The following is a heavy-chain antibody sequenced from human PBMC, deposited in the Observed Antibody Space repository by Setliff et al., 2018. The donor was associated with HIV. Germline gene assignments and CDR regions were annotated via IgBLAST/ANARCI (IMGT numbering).Heavy chain of an antibody. Sequence: ASVKVSCKASGYTFSDYYLHWVRQAPGQGLEWMGWINGITNYAQEVQGRVTLTTDTSTSTAYMDLRNLTSDDTAVYYCARLGLFYDAFNIWGQGTMVTVSS. D-gene: IGHD3-22*01. V-gene: IGHV1-18*04. CDR3: ARLGLFYDAFNI. CDR1: GYTFSDYY. J-gene: IGHJ3*02. CDR2: INGIT.